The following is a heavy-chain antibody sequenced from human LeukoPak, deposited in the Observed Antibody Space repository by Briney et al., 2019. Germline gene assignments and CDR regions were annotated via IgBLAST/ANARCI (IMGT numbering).Heavy chain of an antibody. V-gene: IGHV4-34*01. Sequence: SETLSLTCAVYGGSFSGYYWSWIRQPPGKGLEWIGEINHSGSTNYNPSLKSRVTISVDTSKNQFSLKLSSVTAADTAVYYCARRGAGYCSSTSCHGVVAFDIWGQGTMVTVSS. J-gene: IGHJ3*02. CDR3: ARRGAGYCSSTSCHGVVAFDI. CDR1: GGSFSGYY. D-gene: IGHD2-2*01. CDR2: INHSGST.